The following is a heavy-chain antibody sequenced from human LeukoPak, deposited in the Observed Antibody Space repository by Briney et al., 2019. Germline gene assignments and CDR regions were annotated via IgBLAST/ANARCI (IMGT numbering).Heavy chain of an antibody. CDR1: GGSISGYY. J-gene: IGHJ6*02. D-gene: IGHD6-19*01. V-gene: IGHV4-59*08. CDR2: IHYTGTT. Sequence: SETLSLTCTVSGGSISGYYWSWIRQTPGKGLEWIGDIHYTGTTKYNPSLKSRVTTSIDTSKNQFSLELSSVTATDTAVYFCARVIAVAGYYYYYYGMDVWGQGTTVTVSS. CDR3: ARVIAVAGYYYYYYGMDV.